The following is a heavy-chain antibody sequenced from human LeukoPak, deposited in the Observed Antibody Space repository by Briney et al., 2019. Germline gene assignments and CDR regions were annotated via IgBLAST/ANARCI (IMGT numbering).Heavy chain of an antibody. D-gene: IGHD5-24*01. CDR1: GGSFSGYY. V-gene: IGHV4-34*01. J-gene: IGHJ6*03. Sequence: SETLSLTCAVYGGSFSGYYWSWIRQPPGKGLEWIGEINHSGSTNYNPSLKSRVTISVDTSKNQFSLKLNSVTAADTAVYYCARGRDGYNYYYYYMDVWGKGTTVTVSS. CDR2: INHSGST. CDR3: ARGRDGYNYYYYYMDV.